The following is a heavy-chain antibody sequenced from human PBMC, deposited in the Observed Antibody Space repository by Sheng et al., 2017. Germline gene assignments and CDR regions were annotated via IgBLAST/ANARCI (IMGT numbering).Heavy chain of an antibody. V-gene: IGHV4-30-4*08. CDR2: LSQWDH. J-gene: IGHJ6*03. CDR1: VAPSAVMITT. Sequence: QVQLQESGPGLVKPSPAPVPSPALSLVAPSAVMITTGAGSASPQGGPGVDWVHLSQWDHLLQPVPLRGRTSISVVTSKNQFSLNLSSVTAADTAVYYCARDGRGHYYMDVWGRGTTVTVSS. CDR3: ARDGRGHYYMDV.